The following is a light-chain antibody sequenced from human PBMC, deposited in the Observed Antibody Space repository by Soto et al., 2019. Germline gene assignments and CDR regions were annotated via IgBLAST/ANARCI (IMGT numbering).Light chain of an antibody. CDR2: VAS. J-gene: IGKJ1*01. Sequence: EIVLTQSPAPWTFSPGERATPSARAVRRFSCSYLAWYQQKPGQPPRLLIYVASIRATGIPKRFSGSGSGTDFTITISRLEPEDFAVYYYQQYGSSPPRFGQGTKVDIK. CDR1: RRFSCSY. CDR3: QQYGSSPPR. V-gene: IGKV3-20*01.